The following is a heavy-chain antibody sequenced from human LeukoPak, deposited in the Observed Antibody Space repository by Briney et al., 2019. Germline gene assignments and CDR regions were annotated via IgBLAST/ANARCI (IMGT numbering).Heavy chain of an antibody. CDR3: AKNVVFTRYFDS. CDR1: GFTFTNHA. V-gene: IGHV3-23*01. Sequence: PGGSLRLSCAASGFTFTNHAMSWVRQAPGKGLQWIAVISGSGRTTEYADSVKGRFTVSRDNSMNTLSLHMDSLRVEDTAIYYCAKNVVFTRYFDSWGQGTLVTVSS. CDR2: ISGSGRTT. J-gene: IGHJ4*02. D-gene: IGHD2-2*01.